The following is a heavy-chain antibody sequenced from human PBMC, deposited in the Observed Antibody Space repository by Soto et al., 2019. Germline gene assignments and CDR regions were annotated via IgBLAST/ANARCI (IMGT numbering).Heavy chain of an antibody. CDR1: GYTFTSYG. CDR3: ARGPHDMLNNYYYYGMDV. CDR2: ISAYNGNT. J-gene: IGHJ6*02. D-gene: IGHD3-9*01. Sequence: QVQLVQSGAEVKKPGASVKVSCKDSGYTFTSYGISWVRQAPGQALEWMGRISAYNGNTNYAQKLQGRVTMTTDTSTSTAYMELRSLRADDTAVYYCARGPHDMLNNYYYYGMDVWGQGTTVTVSS. V-gene: IGHV1-18*01.